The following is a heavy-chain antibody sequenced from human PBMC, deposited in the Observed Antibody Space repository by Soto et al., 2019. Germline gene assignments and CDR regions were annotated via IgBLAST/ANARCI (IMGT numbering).Heavy chain of an antibody. CDR3: ARGRYCSGGSCYDDAFDI. Sequence: EVQLLESGGGLVQPGGSLRLSCAASGFTFSSYAMSWVRQAPGKGLEWVSAISGSGGSTYYADSVKGRFTISRDNAKNTLYLQMNSLRAEDTAVYYCARGRYCSGGSCYDDAFDIWGQGTMVTVSS. D-gene: IGHD2-15*01. J-gene: IGHJ3*02. CDR1: GFTFSSYA. CDR2: ISGSGGST. V-gene: IGHV3-23*01.